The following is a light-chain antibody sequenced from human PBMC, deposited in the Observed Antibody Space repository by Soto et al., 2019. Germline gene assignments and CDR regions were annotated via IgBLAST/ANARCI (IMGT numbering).Light chain of an antibody. CDR3: ATWNDGVFV. Sequence: TQPPSASGTRGQRVTISCSGSSSNIGRSTVSWYQQFPGAAPKLLIYSNTQRPLGVPVRFSGSKSDTSASLAISGLQSEDEADYYCATWNDGVFVFGIGTKV. V-gene: IGLV1-44*01. J-gene: IGLJ1*01. CDR2: SNT. CDR1: SSNIGRST.